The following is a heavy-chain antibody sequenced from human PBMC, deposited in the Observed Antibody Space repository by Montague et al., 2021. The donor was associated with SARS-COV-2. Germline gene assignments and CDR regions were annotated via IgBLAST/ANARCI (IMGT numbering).Heavy chain of an antibody. D-gene: IGHD1-1*01. V-gene: IGHV6-1*01. CDR3: ARDPRYSLNWSFDY. CDR2: TYYRSKWYY. J-gene: IGHJ4*02. CDR1: GDSVSSNTAV. Sequence: CAISGDSVSSNTAVWNWIRQSPSRGLEWLGRTYYRSKWYYDYAVSVKSRMTISPDTSKNQFSLQLSSVTPEDRVVYYCARDPRYSLNWSFDYWGQGTLVTVSS.